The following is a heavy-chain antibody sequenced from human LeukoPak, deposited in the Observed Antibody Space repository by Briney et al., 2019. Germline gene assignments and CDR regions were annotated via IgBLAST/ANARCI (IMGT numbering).Heavy chain of an antibody. CDR3: ARGPVIFATIGYYYYMDV. V-gene: IGHV1-69*05. J-gene: IGHJ6*03. Sequence: GSSVKVSCKASGGTFSSYAISWVRQAPGQGLEWMGGIIPIFGTANYAQKFQGRVTITTDESTNTAYMELSSLRSEDTAVYFCARGPVIFATIGYYYYMDVWGKGTTVTVSS. CDR2: IIPIFGTA. CDR1: GGTFSSYA. D-gene: IGHD3-3*01.